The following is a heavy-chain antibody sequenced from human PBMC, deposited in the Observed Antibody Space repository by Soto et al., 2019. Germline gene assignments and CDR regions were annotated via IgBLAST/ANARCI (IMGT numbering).Heavy chain of an antibody. CDR2: INAGNGNT. V-gene: IGHV1-3*01. Sequence: QVQLEQSGAEVKKPGASVKVSCKASGYTFTSYAMHWVRQAPGQRLEWMGWINAGNGNTKYSQKFQGRVTMTRDTSISTFYMELSSLISEDTAIYYCARTMGGIAAAANDYWGQGTLVTVSS. CDR1: GYTFTSYA. D-gene: IGHD6-13*01. CDR3: ARTMGGIAAAANDY. J-gene: IGHJ4*02.